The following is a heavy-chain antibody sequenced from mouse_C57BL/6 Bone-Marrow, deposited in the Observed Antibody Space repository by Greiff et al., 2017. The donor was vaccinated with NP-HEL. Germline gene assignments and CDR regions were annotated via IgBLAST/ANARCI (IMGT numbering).Heavy chain of an antibody. J-gene: IGHJ1*03. CDR2: IDPSDSYT. CDR3: ARNGGLRRYYV. V-gene: IGHV1-69*01. CDR1: GYTFTSYW. Sequence: VQLQESGAELVMPGASVKLSCKASGYTFTSYWMHWVKQRPGQGLEWIGEIDPSDSYTNYNQKFKGKSTLTVDKSSSTAYMQLSSLTSEDSAVYYCARNGGLRRYYVWGTGTTVTVSS. D-gene: IGHD1-1*01.